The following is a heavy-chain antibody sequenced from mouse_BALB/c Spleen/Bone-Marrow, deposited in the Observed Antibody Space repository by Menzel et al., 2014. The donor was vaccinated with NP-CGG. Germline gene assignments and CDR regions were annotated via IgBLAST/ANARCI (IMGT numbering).Heavy chain of an antibody. CDR2: IWAGGST. CDR1: GFSLTSYG. Sequence: VKLMESGPGLVAPSQSLSITCTVSGFSLTSYGVHWVRRPPGKSLEWLGVIWAGGSTNYNSALMSRLSISKDNSKSQVFLKMNSLQTDDTAMYYCARVIRYESYFDYWGQGTTLTVSS. V-gene: IGHV2-9*02. CDR3: ARVIRYESYFDY. D-gene: IGHD2-14*01. J-gene: IGHJ2*01.